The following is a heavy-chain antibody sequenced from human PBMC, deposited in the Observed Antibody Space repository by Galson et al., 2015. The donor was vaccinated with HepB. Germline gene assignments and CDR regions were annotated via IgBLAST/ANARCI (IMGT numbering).Heavy chain of an antibody. J-gene: IGHJ4*02. CDR3: AYSRGGLVGPSFTFDY. D-gene: IGHD1-26*01. CDR2: ISSSSSYI. Sequence: SLRLSCAASGFTFSSYSMNWVRQAPGKGLEWVSSISSSSSYIYYVDSVKGRSTISRDNAKNSLYLQMNSLRAEDTAVYYCAYSRGGLVGPSFTFDYWGQGTLVTVSS. CDR1: GFTFSSYS. V-gene: IGHV3-21*01.